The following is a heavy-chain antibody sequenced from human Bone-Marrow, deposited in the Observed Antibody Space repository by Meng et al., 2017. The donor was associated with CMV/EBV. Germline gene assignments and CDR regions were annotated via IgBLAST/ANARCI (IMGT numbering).Heavy chain of an antibody. Sequence: GSLRLSCTVSGGSISSSSYYWGWIHQPPGKGLEWIGSIYYSGSTYYNPSLKSRVTISVDTSKNQFSLKLNSVTAADTAVYYCAREGRGYSAYDPLEYWGQGTLVTVSS. J-gene: IGHJ4*02. CDR1: GGSISSSSYY. V-gene: IGHV4-39*07. CDR3: AREGRGYSAYDPLEY. D-gene: IGHD5-12*01. CDR2: IYYSGST.